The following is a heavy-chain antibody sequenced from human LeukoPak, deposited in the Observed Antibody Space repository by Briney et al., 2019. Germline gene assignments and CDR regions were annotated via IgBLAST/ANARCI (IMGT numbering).Heavy chain of an antibody. Sequence: ASVKVSCKTSGYTITSYYMHWVRQAPGQGLEWMGWINPNSGGTNYAQKFQGRVTMTRDTSISTAYMELSRLRSDDTAVHYCARVPIFGASDAFDIWGQGTMVTVSS. CDR3: ARVPIFGASDAFDI. CDR2: INPNSGGT. CDR1: GYTITSYY. D-gene: IGHD3-3*01. V-gene: IGHV1-2*02. J-gene: IGHJ3*02.